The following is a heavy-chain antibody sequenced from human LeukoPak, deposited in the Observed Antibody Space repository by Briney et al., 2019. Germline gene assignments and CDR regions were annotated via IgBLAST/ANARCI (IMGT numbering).Heavy chain of an antibody. CDR1: GGTFSSYA. Sequence: SVNVSYTASGGTFSSYAISWVRQAPGQGLEWMGGIIPIFGTANYAQKFQGRVTITADKSTSTAYMELSSLRSEDTAVYYCARVLITSANWFDPWGQGTLVTVSS. J-gene: IGHJ5*02. V-gene: IGHV1-69*06. CDR2: IIPIFGTA. D-gene: IGHD1-14*01. CDR3: ARVLITSANWFDP.